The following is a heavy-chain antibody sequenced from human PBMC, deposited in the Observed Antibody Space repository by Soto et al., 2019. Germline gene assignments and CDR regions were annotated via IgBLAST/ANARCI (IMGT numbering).Heavy chain of an antibody. V-gene: IGHV3-30*04. CDR3: ARDSETNGYSYDYFDY. D-gene: IGHD5-18*01. CDR1: GFTFRTYA. Sequence: PGGSLRLSCAASGFTFRTYAMHLVRQAPGKGLEWVAVISYDGSNTYYADSVKGRFTISRDSSKNTLYLQMNSLRTEDSAVYYCARDSETNGYSYDYFDYWGQGTLVTVSS. J-gene: IGHJ4*02. CDR2: ISYDGSNT.